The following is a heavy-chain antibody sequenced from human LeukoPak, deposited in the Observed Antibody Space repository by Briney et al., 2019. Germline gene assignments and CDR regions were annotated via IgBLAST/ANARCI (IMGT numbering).Heavy chain of an antibody. V-gene: IGHV1-69*04. CDR1: GGTFSSYA. Sequence: SVKVSCKASGGTFSSYAISWVRQAPGQGLEWMGRIIPILGIAKYAQKFQGRVTITADKSTSTAYMELSSLRSEDTAVYYCARDRYYDSSGLDYWGQGTLVTVSS. CDR2: IIPILGIA. CDR3: ARDRYYDSSGLDY. J-gene: IGHJ4*02. D-gene: IGHD3-22*01.